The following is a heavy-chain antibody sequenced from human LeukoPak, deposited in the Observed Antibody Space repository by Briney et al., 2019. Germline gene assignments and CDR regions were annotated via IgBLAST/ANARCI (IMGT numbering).Heavy chain of an antibody. J-gene: IGHJ4*02. Sequence: GASVKVSCKASGYTFTSYAMHWVRQAPGQRLEWMGWINAGNGNTKYSQKFQGRVTITRDTSASTAYMELSSLRSEDTAVYYCARAYNGYSSSSPKGYWGQGTLVTVSS. CDR1: GYTFTSYA. D-gene: IGHD6-6*01. CDR2: INAGNGNT. V-gene: IGHV1-3*01. CDR3: ARAYNGYSSSSPKGY.